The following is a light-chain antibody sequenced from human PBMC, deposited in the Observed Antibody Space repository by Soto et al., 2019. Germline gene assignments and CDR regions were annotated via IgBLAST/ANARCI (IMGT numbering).Light chain of an antibody. J-gene: IGKJ1*01. Sequence: EVVMTQSPATLSVSPGERATLSCRASQSVNANLAWYQQKPGQAPRLLIHGASNRATGIPARFSGSGFGTDFILTISILQSEDFAVYYCQQYNTWLWTFGQGTKVEI. CDR2: GAS. CDR3: QQYNTWLWT. CDR1: QSVNAN. V-gene: IGKV3-15*01.